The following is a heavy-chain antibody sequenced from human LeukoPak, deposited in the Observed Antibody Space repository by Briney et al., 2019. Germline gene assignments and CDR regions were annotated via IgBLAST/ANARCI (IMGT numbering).Heavy chain of an antibody. V-gene: IGHV4-59*01. Sequence: SETLSLTCTVSGGSISSYYWSWIRQPPGKGLEWIGYIYYSGSTNYNPSLKSRVTISVDTSKNQFSLKLSSVTAADTAVYYCARGTLIGDFWSGYSPSYYYYYGMDVWGQGTTVTVSS. D-gene: IGHD3-3*01. CDR2: IYYSGST. CDR3: ARGTLIGDFWSGYSPSYYYYYGMDV. CDR1: GGSISSYY. J-gene: IGHJ6*02.